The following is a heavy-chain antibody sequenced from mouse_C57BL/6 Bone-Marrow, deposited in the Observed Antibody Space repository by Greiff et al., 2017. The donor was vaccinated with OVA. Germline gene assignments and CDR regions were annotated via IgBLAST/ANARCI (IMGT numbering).Heavy chain of an antibody. CDR2: IHPNSGST. V-gene: IGHV1-64*01. J-gene: IGHJ1*03. D-gene: IGHD2-4*01. CDR3: ARGRLRRGYWYFDG. CDR1: GYTFTSYW. Sequence: QVQLQQPGAELVKPGASVKLSCKASGYTFTSYWMHWVKQRPGQGLEWIGMIHPNSGSTNYNEKFKSKATLTVDKSSSTAYMQLSSLTSEDSAVDYCARGRLRRGYWYFDGWGTGTTVTVSS.